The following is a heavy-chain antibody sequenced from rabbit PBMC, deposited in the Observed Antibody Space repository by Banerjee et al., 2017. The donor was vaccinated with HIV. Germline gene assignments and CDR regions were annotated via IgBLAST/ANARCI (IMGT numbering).Heavy chain of an antibody. D-gene: IGHD8-1*01. CDR2: ISAGVSFTT. CDR1: GFSFSSSDY. J-gene: IGHJ6*01. CDR3: ARDSGTSFSTYGMDL. V-gene: IGHV1S40*01. Sequence: QQLVESGGGLVKPGASLTLTCKASGFSFSSSDYMCWVRQPPGKGPEWIACISAGVSFTTYYATWAKGRFTISKTSSTTVSLQMTSLTAADTATYFCARDSGTSFSTYGMDLWGQGTLVTVS.